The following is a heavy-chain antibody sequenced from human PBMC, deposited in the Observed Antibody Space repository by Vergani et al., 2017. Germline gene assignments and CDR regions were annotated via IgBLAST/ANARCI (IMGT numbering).Heavy chain of an antibody. CDR2: INQSGST. CDR3: ATYYYGSGSYSAQVRYYYGMDV. J-gene: IGHJ6*02. D-gene: IGHD3-10*01. Sequence: QVQLQQRGAGLLKPSETLYFTCAVYGGSFSGYYWSWIRQPPGKGLEWIGEINQSGSTNYNPSLKSRVTISVDTSKNQFSLKLSSVTAADTAVYYCATYYYGSGSYSAQVRYYYGMDVWGQGTTVTVSS. V-gene: IGHV4-34*01. CDR1: GGSFSGYY.